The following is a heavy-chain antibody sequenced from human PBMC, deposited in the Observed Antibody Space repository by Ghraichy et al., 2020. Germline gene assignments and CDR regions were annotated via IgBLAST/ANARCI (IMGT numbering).Heavy chain of an antibody. D-gene: IGHD2-2*01. J-gene: IGHJ6*02. CDR2: IYYSGST. CDR3: ARGLPAAMGVRGWGGMDV. Sequence: SQTLSLTCTVSGGSISSGGYYWSWIRQHPGKGLEWIGYIYYSGSTYYNPSLKSRVTISVDTSKNQFSLKLSSVTAADTAVYYCARGLPAAMGVRGWGGMDVWGQGTTVTVSS. CDR1: GGSISSGGYY. V-gene: IGHV4-31*03.